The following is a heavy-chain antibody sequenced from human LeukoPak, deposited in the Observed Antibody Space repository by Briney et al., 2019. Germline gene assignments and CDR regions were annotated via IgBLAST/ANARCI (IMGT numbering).Heavy chain of an antibody. D-gene: IGHD6-13*01. Sequence: ASVKVSCKASGFTFTSSAVQWVRQARGQRLEWIGWIVVGSGNTNYAQKFQERVTITRDMSTSTAYMELSSLRSEDTAVYYCAAGVRKGIAAAKSMPLDYWGQGTLVTVSS. CDR3: AAGVRKGIAAAKSMPLDY. CDR1: GFTFTSSA. V-gene: IGHV1-58*01. J-gene: IGHJ4*02. CDR2: IVVGSGNT.